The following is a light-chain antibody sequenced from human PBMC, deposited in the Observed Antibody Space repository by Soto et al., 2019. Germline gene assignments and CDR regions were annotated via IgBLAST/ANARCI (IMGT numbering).Light chain of an antibody. J-gene: IGKJ4*01. Sequence: EILFTQSPGTLSLSPGERATLTCRPSQSVSSNYLSWYQQQASDAPMLVFYATSSRATGIPNMFGSGGALADFTPTISGLVPEDFAVYYCQQFGGSTLLTFGGGTKVDIK. CDR1: QSVSSNY. CDR2: ATS. CDR3: QQFGGSTLLT. V-gene: IGKV3-20*01.